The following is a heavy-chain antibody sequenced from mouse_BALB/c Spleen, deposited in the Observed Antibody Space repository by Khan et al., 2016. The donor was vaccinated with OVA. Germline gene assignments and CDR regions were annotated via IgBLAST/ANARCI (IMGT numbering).Heavy chain of an antibody. CDR2: INPTSGYT. V-gene: IGHV1-7*01. Sequence: QVRLQQSGAELAKPGASVKMSCKASGYTFTTYWMHWVKQRPGQGLEWIGYINPTSGYTDYNDKFKDRATLSADKSSSTAYMQLNSLTSEDSAVYYCTRDRIDYWGQGTTLTVS. CDR1: GYTFTTYW. J-gene: IGHJ2*01. CDR3: TRDRIDY.